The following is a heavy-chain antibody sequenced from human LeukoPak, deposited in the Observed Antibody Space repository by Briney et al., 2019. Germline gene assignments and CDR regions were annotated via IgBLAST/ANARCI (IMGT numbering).Heavy chain of an antibody. CDR1: GFTFSSYS. D-gene: IGHD3-9*01. J-gene: IGHJ3*02. CDR2: ISSSSSYI. V-gene: IGHV3-21*01. Sequence: PGGSLRLSCAASGFTFSSYSMNWVRQAPGKGLEWVSSISSSSSYIYYADSVKGRFTISRDNAKNSLYLQMNSLRAEDTAVYYCARDGAENYDILTGYSPLNAFDIWGQGTMVTVSS. CDR3: ARDGAENYDILTGYSPLNAFDI.